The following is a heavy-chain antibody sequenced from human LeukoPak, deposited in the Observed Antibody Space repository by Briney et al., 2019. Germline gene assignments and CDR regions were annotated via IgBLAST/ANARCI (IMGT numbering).Heavy chain of an antibody. D-gene: IGHD6-25*01. CDR2: IPYDGSNK. V-gene: IGHV3-30*04. J-gene: IGHJ3*02. CDR3: ARKDSRGNAFDI. CDR1: GFTFSSYA. Sequence: HPGRSLRLSCAASGFTFSSYAMHWVRQAPGKGLEWVAVIPYDGSNKYYADSVKGRFTISRDNSKNTLYLQMNSLRAEDTAVYYCARKDSRGNAFDIWGQGTMVTVSS.